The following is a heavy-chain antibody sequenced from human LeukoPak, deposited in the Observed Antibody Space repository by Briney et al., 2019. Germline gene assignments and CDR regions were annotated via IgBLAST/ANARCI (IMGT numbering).Heavy chain of an antibody. Sequence: GGSLRLSCAASELTFSSHWMSWVRQAPGKGLEWVANIKQDGSVKTYVDSVKGRFTISRDNAKNSLYLQMNSLRAEDTAVYYCAKDSYSRGDYWGQGTLVTVSS. D-gene: IGHD6-13*01. CDR1: ELTFSSHW. J-gene: IGHJ4*02. CDR3: AKDSYSRGDY. V-gene: IGHV3-7*01. CDR2: IKQDGSVK.